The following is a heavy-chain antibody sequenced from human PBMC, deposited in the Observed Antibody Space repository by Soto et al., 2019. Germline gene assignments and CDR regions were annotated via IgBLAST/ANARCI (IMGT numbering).Heavy chain of an antibody. Sequence: PGGSLRLSCTGSGFTFGNCGMHWVRQAPGKGLEWVASTSYDGNNKYYADSLKGRFTISRDNSKKMVYLQMTSLGPEDTAVYYCAKGGGSARDFDYWGQGALVTVSS. CDR3: AKGGGSARDFDY. J-gene: IGHJ4*02. V-gene: IGHV3-30*18. CDR2: TSYDGNNK. D-gene: IGHD1-26*01. CDR1: GFTFGNCG.